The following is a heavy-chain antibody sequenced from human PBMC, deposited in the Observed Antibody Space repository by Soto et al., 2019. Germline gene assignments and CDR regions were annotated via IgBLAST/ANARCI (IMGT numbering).Heavy chain of an antibody. J-gene: IGHJ4*02. V-gene: IGHV1-69*13. CDR1: GGTFSGYA. CDR3: ARERYFDPQYYFDY. Sequence: GASVKVSCKASGGTFSGYAISWVQQAPGQGLEWMGGIIPIFGTANYAQKFQGRVTITADESTSTAYMELSSLRSEDTAVYYCARERYFDPQYYFDYWGQGTLVTVSS. D-gene: IGHD3-9*01. CDR2: IIPIFGTA.